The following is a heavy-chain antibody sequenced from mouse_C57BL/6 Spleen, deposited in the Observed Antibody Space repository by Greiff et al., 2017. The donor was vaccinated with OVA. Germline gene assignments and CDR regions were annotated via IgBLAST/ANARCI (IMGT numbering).Heavy chain of an antibody. CDR3: ARHSEDSSPFAY. CDR2: IWSDGST. CDR1: GFSLTSYG. Sequence: QVHVKQSGPGLVAPSQSLSITCTVSGFSLTSYGVHWVRQPPGKGLEWLVVIWSDGSTTYNSALKSRLSISKDNSKSQVFLKMNSLQTDDTAMYYCARHSEDSSPFAYWGQGTLVTVSA. J-gene: IGHJ3*01. V-gene: IGHV2-6-1*01. D-gene: IGHD3-2*01.